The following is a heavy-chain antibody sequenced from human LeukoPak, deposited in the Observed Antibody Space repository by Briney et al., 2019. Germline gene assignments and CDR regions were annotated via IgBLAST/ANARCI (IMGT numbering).Heavy chain of an antibody. CDR1: GFIVSNSY. V-gene: IGHV3-53*01. CDR2: LHTGGRT. D-gene: IGHD6-19*01. J-gene: IGHJ4*02. Sequence: GGSLRLSCAASGFIVSNSYMSWVRQAPGKGLEWVSVLHTGGRTFYADSVMGRFTISTDNSKNTLFLQMNSLRAEDTAVHYCARDPSGNLYFDYWGQGALVTVSS. CDR3: ARDPSGNLYFDY.